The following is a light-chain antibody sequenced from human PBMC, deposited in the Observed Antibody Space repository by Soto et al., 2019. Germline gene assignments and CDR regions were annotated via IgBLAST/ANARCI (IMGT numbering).Light chain of an antibody. J-gene: IGLJ2*01. CDR3: CSYAGSSTYVV. V-gene: IGLV2-23*02. Sequence: QSALTQRASVSGSPGQSFTISCTGTSSDVGSYNLVSWYQQHPGKAPKLMIYEVSKRPSGVSNRFSGSKSGNTASLTISGLQAEDEADYYCCSYAGSSTYVVFGGGTKLTVL. CDR2: EVS. CDR1: SSDVGSYNL.